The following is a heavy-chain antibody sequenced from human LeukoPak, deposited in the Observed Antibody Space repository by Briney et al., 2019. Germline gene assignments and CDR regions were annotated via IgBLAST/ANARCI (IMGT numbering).Heavy chain of an antibody. CDR1: GDSVSSNTAV. CDR3: ARGDQAFDY. Sequence: SQTLSLTCAISGDSVSSNTAVWNWIRQSPSRGLEWLGRTYYRSKWSNNYAVSVKSRIIINPDTSENQFSLQLNSMTPEDTAVYYCARGDQAFDYWGQGTLVTVSS. J-gene: IGHJ4*02. D-gene: IGHD2-2*01. V-gene: IGHV6-1*01. CDR2: TYYRSKWSN.